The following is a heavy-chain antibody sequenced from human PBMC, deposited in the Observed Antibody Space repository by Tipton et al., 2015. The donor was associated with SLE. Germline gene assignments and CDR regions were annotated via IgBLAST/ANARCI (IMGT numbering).Heavy chain of an antibody. J-gene: IGHJ6*02. CDR2: IIPIFGTA. V-gene: IGHV1-69*01. D-gene: IGHD6-19*01. CDR3: ARDRGIAVAGTKDYYYSYGMAV. Sequence: QSGAEVKKPGPSVKVSCKASGGTFSSYAISWVRQAPGQGLEWMGGIIPIFGTANYAQKVQGRVTITADESTSTAYMELSSLRSEDTAVYYCARDRGIAVAGTKDYYYSYGMAVWGQGTTVTVSS. CDR1: GGTFSSYA.